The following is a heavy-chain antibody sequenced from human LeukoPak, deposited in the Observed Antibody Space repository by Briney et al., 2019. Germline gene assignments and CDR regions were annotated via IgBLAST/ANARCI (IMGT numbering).Heavy chain of an antibody. Sequence: PSETLSLTCAVYGGSFSGYYWSWIRQPPGKGLEWIGEINHSGSTNYNPSLKSRVTISVDTSKNQLSLKLSSVTAADTAVYYCARLNRRYCSGGSCYSYYFDYWGRGTLVTVSS. CDR2: INHSGST. CDR3: ARLNRRYCSGGSCYSYYFDY. CDR1: GGSFSGYY. V-gene: IGHV4-34*01. J-gene: IGHJ4*02. D-gene: IGHD2-15*01.